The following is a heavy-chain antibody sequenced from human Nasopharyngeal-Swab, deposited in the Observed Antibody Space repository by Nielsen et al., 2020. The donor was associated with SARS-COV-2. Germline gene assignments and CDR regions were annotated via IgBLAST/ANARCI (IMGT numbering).Heavy chain of an antibody. J-gene: IGHJ4*02. D-gene: IGHD5-18*01. CDR3: ARHTANTED. CDR1: GGSFSGYY. V-gene: IGHV4-34*01. CDR2: INHSGST. Sequence: SQTLSLTCAVYGGSFSGYYWSWIRQPPGKGLEWIGEINHSGSTNYNPSLKSRVTISVDTSKNQFSLKLSSVTAADTAVYYCARHTANTEDWGQGTLVTFSS.